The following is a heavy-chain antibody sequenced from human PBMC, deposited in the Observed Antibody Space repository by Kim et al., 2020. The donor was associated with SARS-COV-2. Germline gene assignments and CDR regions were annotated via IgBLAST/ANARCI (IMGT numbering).Heavy chain of an antibody. V-gene: IGHV4-39*01. D-gene: IGHD5-18*01. CDR3: ARRGYSYYACDI. CDR1: GGSISSSSYY. CDR2: IYYSGST. J-gene: IGHJ3*02. Sequence: SETLSLTCTVSGGSISSSSYYWGWIRQPPGKGLEWIGSIYYSGSTYYNPSLKSRVTISVDTSKNQFSLKLSSVTAADTAVYYCARRGYSYYACDIWGQGTMVTVSS.